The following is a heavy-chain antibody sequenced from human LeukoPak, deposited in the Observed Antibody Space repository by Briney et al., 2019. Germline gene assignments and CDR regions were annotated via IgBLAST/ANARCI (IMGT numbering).Heavy chain of an antibody. Sequence: ASVTVSCKASGYTFTSYYMHWVRQAPGQGLEWMGIINPSGGSTSYAQKFQGRVTMTRDTSTSTVYMELSSLRSEDTAVYYCARDSSRTDFDYWGQGTLVTVSS. CDR3: ARDSSRTDFDY. CDR1: GYTFTSYY. J-gene: IGHJ4*02. CDR2: INPSGGST. V-gene: IGHV1-46*01.